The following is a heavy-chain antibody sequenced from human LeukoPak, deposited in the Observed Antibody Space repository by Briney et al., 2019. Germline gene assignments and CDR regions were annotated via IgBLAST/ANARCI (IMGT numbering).Heavy chain of an antibody. CDR3: ARSHCSGGSCYSQFDY. D-gene: IGHD2-15*01. J-gene: IGHJ4*02. V-gene: IGHV1-18*01. CDR2: IYPHNGNT. Sequence: ASVKVSCKASGYTFTSYGISWVRQAPGQGLEWLGWIYPHNGNTNYAQELQDRVSMTTATSTSTAYMELSSLRSEDTAVYYCARSHCSGGSCYSQFDYWGQGTLVTVSS. CDR1: GYTFTSYG.